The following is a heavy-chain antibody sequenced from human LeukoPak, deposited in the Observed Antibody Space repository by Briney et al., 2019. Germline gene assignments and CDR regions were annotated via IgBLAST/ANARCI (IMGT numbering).Heavy chain of an antibody. Sequence: GESLKISCKASGYSFTNYWIGWVRQMPGKGLEWMGIIYPGDSDTRYSPSFQGQVTISADKSISTAYLQWSSLKASDTAMCFCARSDPYCSGGSCYYFDTWGQGTLVTVSS. D-gene: IGHD2-15*01. V-gene: IGHV5-51*01. CDR3: ARSDPYCSGGSCYYFDT. CDR1: GYSFTNYW. J-gene: IGHJ4*02. CDR2: IYPGDSDT.